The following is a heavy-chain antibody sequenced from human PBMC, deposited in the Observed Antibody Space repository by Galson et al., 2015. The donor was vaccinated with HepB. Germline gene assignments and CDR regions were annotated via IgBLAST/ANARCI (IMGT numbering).Heavy chain of an antibody. D-gene: IGHD2-2*01. CDR3: ARDGGGVPAAIRGYWFDP. CDR1: GGTFSSYA. Sequence: SVKVSCKASGGTFSSYAISWVRQAPGQGLEWMGRIIPILGIANYAQKFQGRVTITADKSTSTAYMELSSLRSEDTAVYYCARDGGGVPAAIRGYWFDPWGQGTLVTVSS. V-gene: IGHV1-69*04. CDR2: IIPILGIA. J-gene: IGHJ5*02.